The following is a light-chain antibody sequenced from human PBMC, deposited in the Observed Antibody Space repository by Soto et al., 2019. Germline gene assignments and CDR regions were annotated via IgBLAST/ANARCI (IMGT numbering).Light chain of an antibody. V-gene: IGLV2-14*01. CDR1: SSDVSGYDY. CDR3: SSHTSGSTRV. CDR2: EVT. Sequence: QSALTQPASVSGSPGQSIAISCTGTSSDVSGYDYVSWYQQQPDKAPKLMIYEVTKRPSGVSNRFSGSKSGNTASLTISGLQVEDEADYYCSSHTSGSTRVFGTGTKVTVL. J-gene: IGLJ1*01.